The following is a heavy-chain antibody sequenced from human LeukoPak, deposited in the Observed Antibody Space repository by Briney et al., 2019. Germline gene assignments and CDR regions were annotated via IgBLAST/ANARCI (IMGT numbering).Heavy chain of an antibody. D-gene: IGHD6-19*01. CDR1: GGTFSSYA. CDR3: ARDPLGIIVAATQLSGYFQH. J-gene: IGHJ1*01. V-gene: IGHV1-69*13. Sequence: GASVKVSCKASGGTFSSYAISWVRQAPGQGLEWMGGIIPIFGTANYAQKFQGRVTITADESTSTAYMELSSLRSEDTAVYYCARDPLGIIVAATQLSGYFQHWGQGTLVTVSS. CDR2: IIPIFGTA.